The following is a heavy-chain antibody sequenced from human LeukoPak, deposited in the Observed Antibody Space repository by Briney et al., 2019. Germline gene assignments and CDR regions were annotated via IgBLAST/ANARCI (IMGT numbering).Heavy chain of an antibody. CDR1: GFTFSSYW. V-gene: IGHV3-7*03. Sequence: PGGSLRLSRAASGFTFSSYWMSWVRQAPGKGLEWVANIKQDGSEKYYVDSVKGRFTISRDNAKNSLYLQMNSLRAEDTAVYYCARVEFEVPAAMYQAVYYFDYWGQGTLVTVSS. CDR3: ARVEFEVPAAMYQAVYYFDY. D-gene: IGHD2-2*01. J-gene: IGHJ4*02. CDR2: IKQDGSEK.